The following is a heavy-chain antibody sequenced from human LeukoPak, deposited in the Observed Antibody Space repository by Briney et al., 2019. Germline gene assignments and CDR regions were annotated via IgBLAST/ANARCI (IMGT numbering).Heavy chain of an antibody. CDR2: IIPIFGTA. Sequence: GASVKVSCKASGGTFSSYAISWVRQAPGQGLEWMGGIIPIFGTANYAQKFQGRVTMTRDTSTSTVYMELSSLRSEDTAVYYCARTGARRGEYYFDYWGQGTLVTVSS. CDR3: ARTGARRGEYYFDY. CDR1: GGTFSSYA. J-gene: IGHJ4*02. V-gene: IGHV1-69*05. D-gene: IGHD7-27*01.